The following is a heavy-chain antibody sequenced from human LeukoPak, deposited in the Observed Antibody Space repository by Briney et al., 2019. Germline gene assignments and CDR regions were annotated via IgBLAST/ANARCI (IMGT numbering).Heavy chain of an antibody. CDR2: IRQDGGEK. CDR1: GFTFTSYW. D-gene: IGHD6-13*01. J-gene: IGHJ4*01. CDR3: ARDGTAAGLYFDL. Sequence: GGSLRLSXAVSGFTFTSYWMNWVRQAPGKGLEWVASIRQDGGEKSYVDSVKGRFTISRDNTKNSLYLQMSSLRAEDTAVYYCARDGTAAGLYFDLWGQETLVTVSS. V-gene: IGHV3-7*01.